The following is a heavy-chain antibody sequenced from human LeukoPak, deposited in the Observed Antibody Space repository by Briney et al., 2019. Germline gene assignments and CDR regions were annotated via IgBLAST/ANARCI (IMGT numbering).Heavy chain of an antibody. Sequence: GGSLRLSCAASGFTFSSYGMHWVRQAPGNGLEWVAVIWYDGSNKYYADSVKGRFTISRDNSKNTLYLQMNSLRAEDTGVYYCARDVRGGSGSYYGVVDCWGQGTLVTVSS. CDR1: GFTFSSYG. CDR3: ARDVRGGSGSYYGVVDC. D-gene: IGHD3-10*01. V-gene: IGHV3-33*01. J-gene: IGHJ4*02. CDR2: IWYDGSNK.